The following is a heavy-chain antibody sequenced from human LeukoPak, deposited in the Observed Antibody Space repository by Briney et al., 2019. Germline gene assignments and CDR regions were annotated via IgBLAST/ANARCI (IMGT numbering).Heavy chain of an antibody. J-gene: IGHJ5*02. CDR1: GGSFSGYY. CDR2: INRSGST. CDR3: ARVMVRGVARRFNRFDP. D-gene: IGHD3-10*01. Sequence: SETLSLTCAVYGGSFSGYYWSWIRQPPGKGLEWIGEINRSGSTNYNPSLKSRVTISVDTSKNQFSLKLSSVTAADTAVYYCARVMVRGVARRFNRFDPWGQGTLVTVSS. V-gene: IGHV4-34*01.